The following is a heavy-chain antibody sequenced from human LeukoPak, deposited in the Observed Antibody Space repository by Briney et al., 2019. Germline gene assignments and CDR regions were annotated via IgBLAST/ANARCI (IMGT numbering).Heavy chain of an antibody. D-gene: IGHD1-1*01. V-gene: IGHV4-34*01. CDR2: INHSGST. CDR1: GGSFSGYY. CDR3: ARGTGTTAFYVDY. Sequence: PSETLSLTCAVYGGSFSGYYWSWIRQPPGKGLEWIGEINHSGSTNYNPSLKSRVTISVDTSKNQFSLKLSSVTAADTAVYYCARGTGTTAFYVDYWGQGTLVTVSS. J-gene: IGHJ4*02.